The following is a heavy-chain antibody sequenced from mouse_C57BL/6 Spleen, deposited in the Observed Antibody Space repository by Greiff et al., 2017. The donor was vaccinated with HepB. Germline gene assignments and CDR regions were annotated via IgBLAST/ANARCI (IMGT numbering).Heavy chain of an antibody. CDR2: INPNNGGT. Sequence: EVQLQQSGPELVKPGASVKISCKASGYTFTDYYMNWVKQSHGKSLEWIGDINPNNGGTSYNQKFKGKATLTVDKSSSTAYMELRSLTSEDSAVYYCARGYYGSGGYWGQGTTLTVSS. J-gene: IGHJ2*01. CDR3: ARGYYGSGGY. D-gene: IGHD1-1*01. V-gene: IGHV1-26*01. CDR1: GYTFTDYY.